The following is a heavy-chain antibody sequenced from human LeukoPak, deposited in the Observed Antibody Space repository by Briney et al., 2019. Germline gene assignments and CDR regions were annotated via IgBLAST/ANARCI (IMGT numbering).Heavy chain of an antibody. CDR3: AKAGGGSCYDY. D-gene: IGHD2-15*01. Sequence: PGGSLRLSCAASGFTFSSYAMHWVRQAPGKGLEWVAVISYDGSNKYYADSVKGRFTISRDNSKNTLNLQMNSLRAEDTAVYSCAKAGGGSCYDYWGQGTLVTVSS. J-gene: IGHJ4*02. V-gene: IGHV3-30*04. CDR2: ISYDGSNK. CDR1: GFTFSSYA.